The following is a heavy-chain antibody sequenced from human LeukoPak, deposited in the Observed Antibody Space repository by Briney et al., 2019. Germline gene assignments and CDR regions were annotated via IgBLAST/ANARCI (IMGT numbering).Heavy chain of an antibody. D-gene: IGHD3-10*01. V-gene: IGHV4-30-4*01. CDR2: IYYSGST. J-gene: IGHJ4*02. CDR3: ARVAPWDGSGSYGGGLFDY. CDR1: GVSISSGDYY. Sequence: SETLSLTCTVSGVSISSGDYYWSWIRQPPGKGLEWIGYIYYSGSTYYNPSLKSRVTISVDTSKNQFSLKLSSVTAADTAVYYCARVAPWDGSGSYGGGLFDYWGQGTLVTVSS.